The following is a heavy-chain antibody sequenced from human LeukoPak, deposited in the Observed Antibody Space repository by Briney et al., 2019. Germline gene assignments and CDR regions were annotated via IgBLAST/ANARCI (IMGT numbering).Heavy chain of an antibody. CDR2: INQDGSVK. CDR1: GFTFSHYW. V-gene: IGHV3-7*01. J-gene: IGHJ4*01. CDR3: SRSLEY. Sequence: GGSLRLSCTASGFTFSHYWMDWVRQAPGKGQEWVANINQDGSVKYYVDSVKGRFTISRDNTKNSLSLRMDSLRDDDTAVYYCSRSLEYSGQGTLVTVSS.